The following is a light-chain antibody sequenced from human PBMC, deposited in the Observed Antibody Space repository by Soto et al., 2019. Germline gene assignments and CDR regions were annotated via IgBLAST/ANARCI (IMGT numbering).Light chain of an antibody. CDR1: SSNIGSNY. CDR2: RNN. CDR3: AAWDDSLSGSYV. V-gene: IGLV1-47*01. Sequence: QSVLTQPPSASGTPGQRVTISCSGSSSNIGSNYVYWYQQLPGTAPKLLIYRNNQRPSGVPDRFSGSKSGTSASLAISGLRSEVEADYYCAAWDDSLSGSYVFGTGTKVTVL. J-gene: IGLJ1*01.